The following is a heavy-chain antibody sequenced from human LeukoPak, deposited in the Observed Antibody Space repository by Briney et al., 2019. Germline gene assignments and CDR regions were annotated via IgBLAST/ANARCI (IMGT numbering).Heavy chain of an antibody. Sequence: ASVKVSCKAFGYTLTGYKMHWVRQTPGQGLEWMGWINHNNGVTNYAQKLQGRVTMTRDTSISTAYMELNRLRSDDTAVYYCVRGITVFGVIGDYMDVWGKGTTVTVSS. V-gene: IGHV1-2*02. CDR3: VRGITVFGVIGDYMDV. D-gene: IGHD3-3*01. J-gene: IGHJ6*03. CDR2: INHNNGVT. CDR1: GYTLTGYK.